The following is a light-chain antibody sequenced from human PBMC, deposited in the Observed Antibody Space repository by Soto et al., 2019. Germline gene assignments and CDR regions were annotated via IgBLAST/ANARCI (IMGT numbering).Light chain of an antibody. V-gene: IGKV3-11*01. J-gene: IGKJ4*01. CDR3: QQRWDWPLT. Sequence: EPVLTQSPATLSLSPGERATLSCRASQRIDNQLAWYQQKPGQAPSLLICEASNRAPGVPVRFSGSGYGTDFTLSISSVEPEDFAVYYCQQRWDWPLTFGGGTKVEIK. CDR2: EAS. CDR1: QRIDNQ.